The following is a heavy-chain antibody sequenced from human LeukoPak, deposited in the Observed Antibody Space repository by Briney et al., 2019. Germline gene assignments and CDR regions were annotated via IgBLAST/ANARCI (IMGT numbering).Heavy chain of an antibody. CDR3: ARESAYCGGDCYRSYYYYGMDV. CDR1: GGSISSGGYY. Sequence: SSETLSLTCTVSGGSISSGGYYWSWIRQHPGKGLEWIGYIYYSGSTYYNPSLKSRVTISVDTSKNQFSLELSCVTAADTAVYYCARESAYCGGDCYRSYYYYGMDVWGQGTTVTVSS. D-gene: IGHD2-21*02. V-gene: IGHV4-31*03. J-gene: IGHJ6*02. CDR2: IYYSGST.